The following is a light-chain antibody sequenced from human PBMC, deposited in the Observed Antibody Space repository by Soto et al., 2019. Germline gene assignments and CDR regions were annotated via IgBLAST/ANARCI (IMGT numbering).Light chain of an antibody. J-gene: IGKJ1*01. Sequence: DIQLTQSPSSLSASVGDRVTITCRASETIARYLNWYQQKPGKAPNLLIYAASTLKSGFPSRFSGTGSGTDFTLTISRLQPEDFATYYCQQNYNPPRTLGQGTKVDIK. CDR2: AAS. V-gene: IGKV1-39*01. CDR3: QQNYNPPRT. CDR1: ETIARY.